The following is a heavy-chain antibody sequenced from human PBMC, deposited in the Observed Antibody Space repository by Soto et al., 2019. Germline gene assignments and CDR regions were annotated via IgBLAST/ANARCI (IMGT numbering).Heavy chain of an antibody. CDR3: ARDPSDYYYYYGMDV. V-gene: IGHV1-2*04. Sequence: ASVRVSCKASGYTYPGYYFQWLRQATRQGLEWMGWINPNSGGTNYAQKFQGWVTMTRDTSISTAYMELSRLRSDDTAVYYCARDPSDYYYYYGMDVWGQGTTVTVSS. CDR2: INPNSGGT. J-gene: IGHJ6*02. CDR1: GYTYPGYY.